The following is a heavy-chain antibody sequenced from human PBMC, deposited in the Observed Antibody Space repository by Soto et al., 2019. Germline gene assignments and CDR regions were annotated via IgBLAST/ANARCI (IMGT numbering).Heavy chain of an antibody. CDR2: ISGSGGST. V-gene: IGHV3-23*01. Sequence: PGGSLRLSCAASGFTFSSYAMSWVRQAPGKGLEWVSAISGSGGSTYYADSVKGRFTISRDNSKNTLYLQMNSLRAEDTAVYYCAKDPDIVVVPAAPPVDYWGQGTLVTVSS. D-gene: IGHD2-2*01. CDR3: AKDPDIVVVPAAPPVDY. J-gene: IGHJ4*02. CDR1: GFTFSSYA.